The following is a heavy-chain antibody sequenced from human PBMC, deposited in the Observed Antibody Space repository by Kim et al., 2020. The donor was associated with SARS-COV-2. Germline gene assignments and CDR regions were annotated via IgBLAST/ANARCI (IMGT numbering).Heavy chain of an antibody. D-gene: IGHD2-21*01. CDR1: GGSISSYY. Sequence: SETLSLTCTVSGGSISSYYWSWIRQPPGKGLEWIGYIYYSGSTNYNPSLKSRVTISVDTSKNQFSLKLSSVTAADTAVYYCARGMVVGENDAFDIWGQGTMVTVSS. J-gene: IGHJ3*02. V-gene: IGHV4-59*13. CDR2: IYYSGST. CDR3: ARGMVVGENDAFDI.